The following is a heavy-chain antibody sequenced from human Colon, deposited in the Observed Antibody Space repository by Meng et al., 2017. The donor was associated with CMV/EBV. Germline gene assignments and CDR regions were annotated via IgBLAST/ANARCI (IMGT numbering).Heavy chain of an antibody. Sequence: GGSLRLSCAASGFTFSNYWMTWVRQAPGNGLEWVANIKQNGRETSYADSVKGRFTISRDDARSPMYLQMNSLRPKDTAVYYCARDPFQANPLDDFLDSWGQGTLVTVSS. CDR3: ARDPFQANPLDDFLDS. V-gene: IGHV3-7*01. D-gene: IGHD3-3*01. CDR1: GFTFSNYW. J-gene: IGHJ4*02. CDR2: IKQNGRET.